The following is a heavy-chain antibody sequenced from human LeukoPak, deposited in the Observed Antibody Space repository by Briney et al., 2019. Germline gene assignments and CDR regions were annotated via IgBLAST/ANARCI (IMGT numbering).Heavy chain of an antibody. CDR2: IFHSGST. D-gene: IGHD3-16*01. CDR3: AIDMLTQPLDAFDI. V-gene: IGHV4-38-2*02. CDR1: GYSISSGFY. Sequence: SETLSLTCSVSGYSISSGFYWGWIRQPPGKGLEWIGSIFHSGSTYYNPSLKSRVTISVDTSKNQFSLKLSSVTAADTAVYYCAIDMLTQPLDAFDIWGQGTMVTVSS. J-gene: IGHJ3*02.